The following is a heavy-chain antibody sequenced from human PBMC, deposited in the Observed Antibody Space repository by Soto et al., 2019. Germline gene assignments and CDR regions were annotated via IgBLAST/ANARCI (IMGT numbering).Heavy chain of an antibody. V-gene: IGHV1-18*01. Sequence: QDLLMQSGPEVKKPGASVKVSCKASGYTFNNYGISWVRQVPGQGLEWMGWISGYNGNTNYAQKIQGRVTVTRHTSTATAYMELRSLRSDDTAIYYCARGSESFDLWGQGTLVTVSS. CDR1: GYTFNNYG. J-gene: IGHJ4*02. D-gene: IGHD1-26*01. CDR2: ISGYNGNT. CDR3: ARGSESFDL.